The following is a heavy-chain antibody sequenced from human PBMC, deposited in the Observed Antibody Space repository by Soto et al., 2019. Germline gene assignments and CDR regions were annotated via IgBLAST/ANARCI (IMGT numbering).Heavy chain of an antibody. CDR1: GGSISSSSYY. J-gene: IGHJ1*01. V-gene: IGHV4-39*01. Sequence: QLQLQESGPGLVKPSETLSVTCTVSGGSISSSSYYWGWIRQPPGKGLEWIGSIYYSGSTYYNPSLKSRVTISVDMSKNQFSLKLSSVTAADTAVYCCATVWFGESQHWGQGTLVTVSS. CDR3: ATVWFGESQH. CDR2: IYYSGST. D-gene: IGHD3-10*01.